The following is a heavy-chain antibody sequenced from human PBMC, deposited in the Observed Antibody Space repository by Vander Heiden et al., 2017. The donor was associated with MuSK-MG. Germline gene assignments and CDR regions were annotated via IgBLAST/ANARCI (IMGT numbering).Heavy chain of an antibody. CDR2: ISSSSNYL. V-gene: IGHV3-21*01. CDR1: GFPFSSYS. Sequence: EVQLVESGGGLVKPGGSLRLSCAASGFPFSSYSMNWVRQAPGKGLEWVSSISSSSNYLYYADSVKGRFTISRDNAKNSLYLQMNSLRAEDTAVFYCARVYRITGSVHSYFGMDVWGQGTTVTVSS. J-gene: IGHJ6*02. CDR3: ARVYRITGSVHSYFGMDV. D-gene: IGHD3-10*01.